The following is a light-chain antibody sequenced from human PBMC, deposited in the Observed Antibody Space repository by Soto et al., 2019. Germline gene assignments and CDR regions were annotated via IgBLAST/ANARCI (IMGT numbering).Light chain of an antibody. Sequence: EIRMSQSPATVSVSTGERATRSCRASQSVSSNLVWYQQKPGQAPRLLIYGASTRATGIPARFSGSGSGTEFTLTISSLQSEDFAVYYCQQYNSWPPITFGQGTRLEIK. CDR3: QQYNSWPPIT. V-gene: IGKV3-15*01. J-gene: IGKJ5*01. CDR2: GAS. CDR1: QSVSSN.